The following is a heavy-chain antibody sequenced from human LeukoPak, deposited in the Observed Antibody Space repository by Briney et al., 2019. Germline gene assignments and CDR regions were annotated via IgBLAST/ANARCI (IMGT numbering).Heavy chain of an antibody. V-gene: IGHV4-59*01. CDR3: ARGRLPIDY. Sequence: SETLSLTCTVSGGSISSDYWSWIRQPPGKGLEWIGYIYYSGSTNYNPSLKSRVTISVDTSKNQFSLKLSSVTAADTAVYYCARGRLPIDYWGQGTLVTVSS. CDR2: IYYSGST. J-gene: IGHJ4*02. D-gene: IGHD4-11*01. CDR1: GGSISSDY.